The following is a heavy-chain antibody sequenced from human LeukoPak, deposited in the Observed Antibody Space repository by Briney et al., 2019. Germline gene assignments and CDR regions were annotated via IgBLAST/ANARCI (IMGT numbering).Heavy chain of an antibody. CDR3: ARGLIAAAGTRWFDP. V-gene: IGHV1-69*13. Sequence: ASVKVSCKASGGTFSSYAISWVRQAPGQGLEWMGGIIPIFGTANYAQKFQGRVTITADESTSTAYMELSRLRSDDTAVYYCARGLIAAAGTRWFDPWGQGTLVTVSS. J-gene: IGHJ5*02. D-gene: IGHD6-13*01. CDR2: IIPIFGTA. CDR1: GGTFSSYA.